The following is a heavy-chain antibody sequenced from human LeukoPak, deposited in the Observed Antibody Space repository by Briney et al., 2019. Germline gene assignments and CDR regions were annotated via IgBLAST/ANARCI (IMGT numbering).Heavy chain of an antibody. CDR2: IYYSGST. Sequence: PSETLSLTCTVSGGSISSHYWSWIRQPPGKGLEWIGHIYYSGSTNYSPSLKSRVTISVDTSKNQFSLKLSSVTAADTAVYYCARSPGWSSRGYYYYYMDVWGKGTTVTVSS. V-gene: IGHV4-59*11. J-gene: IGHJ6*03. D-gene: IGHD3-3*01. CDR3: ARSPGWSSRGYYYYYMDV. CDR1: GGSISSHY.